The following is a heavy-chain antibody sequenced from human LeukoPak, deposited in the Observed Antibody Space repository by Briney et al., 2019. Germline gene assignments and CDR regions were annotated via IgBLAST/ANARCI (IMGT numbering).Heavy chain of an antibody. D-gene: IGHD6-19*01. CDR2: IFGSGGST. J-gene: IGHJ4*02. CDR1: GFTFSSYA. Sequence: GGSLRLSCAASGFTFSSYAMYWVRQAPGKGLEWASGIFGSGGSTHYADSVKGRFTISRDNSKNTVYLQMNSLRAEDTAVHYCAKTTTGYSSGRYPGWPVDYWGQGTLVTVSS. CDR3: AKTTTGYSSGRYPGWPVDY. V-gene: IGHV3-23*01.